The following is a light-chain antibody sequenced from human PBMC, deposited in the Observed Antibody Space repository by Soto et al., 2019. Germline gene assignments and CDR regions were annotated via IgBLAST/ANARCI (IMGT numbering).Light chain of an antibody. V-gene: IGKV3-20*01. CDR2: GAS. CDR3: QQYAFSPET. J-gene: IGKJ1*01. CDR1: QSVTNNY. Sequence: EIVLTQSPGTLSLSPGDRATLSCRASQSVTNNYLAWYQQKPGQAPRLLPYGASTRATGIPDRFSGSGSGTDFTLTVSRLEPEDFAVYFCQQYAFSPETFGQGTKVEIK.